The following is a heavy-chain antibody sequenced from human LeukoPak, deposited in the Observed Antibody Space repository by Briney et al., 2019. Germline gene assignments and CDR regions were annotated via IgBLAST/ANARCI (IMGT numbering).Heavy chain of an antibody. CDR1: GFTFSSYW. D-gene: IGHD3-10*01. Sequence: GGSLRLSCAASGFTFSSYWMNWVRQAPGKGLEWVASIKTDGSEKYYVGSVRGRFTISRDNAKNSLFLQMNSLRVDDTAAYFCVRVPPITTVRGVPSDYWGQGTLVTVSS. J-gene: IGHJ4*02. CDR2: IKTDGSEK. CDR3: VRVPPITTVRGVPSDY. V-gene: IGHV3-7*03.